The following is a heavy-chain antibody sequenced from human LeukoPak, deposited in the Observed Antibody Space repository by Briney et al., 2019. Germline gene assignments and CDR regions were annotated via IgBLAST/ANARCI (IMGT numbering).Heavy chain of an antibody. CDR2: ISAYNGNT. CDR1: DYTFTSYG. V-gene: IGHV1-18*01. CDR3: ARLSTYYDMRGYYYYMDV. D-gene: IGHD3-9*01. J-gene: IGHJ6*03. Sequence: ASVKVSCKASDYTFTSYGISWVRQAPGQGLEWMGWISAYNGNTNYAQKLQGRVTMTTDTSTSTAYMELRSLRSDDTAVYYCARLSTYYDMRGYYYYMDVWGKGTTVTVSS.